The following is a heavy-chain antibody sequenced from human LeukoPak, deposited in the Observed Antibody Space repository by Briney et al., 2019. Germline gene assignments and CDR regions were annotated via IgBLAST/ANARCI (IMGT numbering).Heavy chain of an antibody. J-gene: IGHJ5*02. Sequence: ASVKVSCKVSGYTLTELSMHWVRQAPGKGLEWMGGFDPEDGETIYAQKFQGRVTMTGDTSTDTAYMELSSLRSEDTAVYYCATEGIRDSGYYDNWFDPWGQGTLVTVSS. D-gene: IGHD3-22*01. CDR1: GYTLTELS. CDR3: ATEGIRDSGYYDNWFDP. V-gene: IGHV1-24*01. CDR2: FDPEDGET.